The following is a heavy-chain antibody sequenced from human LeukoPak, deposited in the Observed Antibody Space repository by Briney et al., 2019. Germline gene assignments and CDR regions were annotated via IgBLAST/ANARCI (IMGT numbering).Heavy chain of an antibody. CDR3: ARHRSGYYNWNGGDYFDY. V-gene: IGHV4-59*08. J-gene: IGHJ4*02. D-gene: IGHD1-1*01. CDR1: GGSISSYY. CDR2: IYYSGST. Sequence: PSETLSLTCTVSGGSISSYYWSWIRQPPGKGLEWIGYIYYSGSTNYNPSLKSRATISVDTSKNQFSLKLSSVTAADTAVYYCARHRSGYYNWNGGDYFDYWGQGTLVTVSS.